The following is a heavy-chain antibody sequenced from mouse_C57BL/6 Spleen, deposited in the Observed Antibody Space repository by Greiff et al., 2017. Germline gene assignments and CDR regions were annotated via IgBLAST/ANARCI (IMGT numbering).Heavy chain of an antibody. CDR2: IWTGGGT. Sequence: VKLVESGPGLVAPSQSLSITCPVSGFSLTSYALSWVRQPPGTGLEWLGVIWTGGGTNYNSALKSRLSISKDNSKNQVFLKMNSLQTDDTARDYCAGSYYGWFAYWGQGTLVTVSA. CDR3: AGSYYGWFAY. J-gene: IGHJ3*01. CDR1: GFSLTSYA. D-gene: IGHD1-1*01. V-gene: IGHV2-9-1*01.